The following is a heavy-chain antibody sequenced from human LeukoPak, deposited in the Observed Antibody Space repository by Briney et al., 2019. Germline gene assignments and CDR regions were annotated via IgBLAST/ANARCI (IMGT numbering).Heavy chain of an antibody. CDR2: IKRDGSEK. V-gene: IGHV3-7*03. Sequence: GGSLRLSCAASGFTFNSYWMNWVRQAPGKGLEWVANIKRDGSEKYYVDSVKGRFTISRDNAKNSLDLQMNSLRVEDAAVYYCARLGPASSGWPESFDYWGQGTLVTVSS. CDR3: ARLGPASSGWPESFDY. D-gene: IGHD6-19*01. J-gene: IGHJ4*02. CDR1: GFTFNSYW.